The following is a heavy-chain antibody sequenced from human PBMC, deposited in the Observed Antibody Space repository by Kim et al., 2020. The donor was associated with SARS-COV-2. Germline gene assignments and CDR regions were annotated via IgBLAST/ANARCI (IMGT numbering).Heavy chain of an antibody. V-gene: IGHV3-64*05. CDR2: ISSDGGST. J-gene: IGHJ3*01. D-gene: IGHD3-10*01. CDR3: VTRNYYNSGSYYEGAPF. CDR1: GFTFSNYA. Sequence: GGSLRLSCSASGFTFSNYAMHWVRQAPGKGLEYVSAISSDGGSTYYADSVKGRITISRDNSKNMLYVQMSSLRVEDTAIYYCVTRNYYNSGSYYEGAPF.